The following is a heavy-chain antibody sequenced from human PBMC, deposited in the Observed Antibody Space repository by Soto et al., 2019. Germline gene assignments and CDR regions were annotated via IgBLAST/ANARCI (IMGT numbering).Heavy chain of an antibody. J-gene: IGHJ1*01. V-gene: IGHV1-3*01. CDR1: GYTFTGYY. D-gene: IGHD1-26*01. CDR3: AREFQSLRSTWREYFQP. Sequence: ASVKVSCKASGYTFTGYYMHWVRQAPGQGLEWMGWINAGNGNTKSLEKFQDRVTITRDTSASTVYMELNSLSSEDTAVYFCAREFQSLRSTWREYFQPWGQGTLVTVSS. CDR2: INAGNGNT.